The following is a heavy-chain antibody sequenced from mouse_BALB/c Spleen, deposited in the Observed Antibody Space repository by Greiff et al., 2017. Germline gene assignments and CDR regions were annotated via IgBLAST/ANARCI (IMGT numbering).Heavy chain of an antibody. Sequence: VQLQQSGPELVKPGASVKISCKASGYTFTDYYINWEKQKPGQGLEWIGWIYPGSGNTKYNEKFKGKATLTVDTSSSTAYMQLSSLTSEDTAVYFCAKSYYYDAMDYWGQGTSVTVSS. D-gene: IGHD1-1*01. CDR1: GYTFTDYY. J-gene: IGHJ4*01. CDR2: IYPGSGNT. V-gene: IGHV1-84*02. CDR3: AKSYYYDAMDY.